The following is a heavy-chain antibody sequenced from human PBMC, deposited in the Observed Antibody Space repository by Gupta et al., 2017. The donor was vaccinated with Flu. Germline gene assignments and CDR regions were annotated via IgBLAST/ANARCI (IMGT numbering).Heavy chain of an antibody. CDR3: ARRDNGDYEVFQH. V-gene: IGHV1-3*04. CDR1: GYNFVSYS. J-gene: IGHJ1*01. D-gene: IGHD4-17*01. Sequence: QVQLEQSGAEVKKPGASVKVSCKASGYNFVSYSVHWVRQAPGQRLEWMGWISTVSGNTAYSEKFQGRVTFTRDTSASTLHMDLSSLRSEDTAIYYCARRDNGDYEVFQHWGQGTLVTVSS. CDR2: ISTVSGNT.